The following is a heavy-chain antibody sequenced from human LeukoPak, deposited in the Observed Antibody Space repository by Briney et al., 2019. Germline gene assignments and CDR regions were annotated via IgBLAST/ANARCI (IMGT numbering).Heavy chain of an antibody. V-gene: IGHV3-48*04. CDR3: ASSYSSGWYDY. CDR1: GFTFSSYS. Sequence: PGGSLRLSCAASGFTFSSYSMNWVRQAPGKGLEWVSYISSSSSTIYYADSVKGRFTISRDNAKNSLYLQMNSLRAEDTAVHYCASSYSSGWYDYWGQGTLVTVSS. CDR2: ISSSSSTI. J-gene: IGHJ4*02. D-gene: IGHD6-19*01.